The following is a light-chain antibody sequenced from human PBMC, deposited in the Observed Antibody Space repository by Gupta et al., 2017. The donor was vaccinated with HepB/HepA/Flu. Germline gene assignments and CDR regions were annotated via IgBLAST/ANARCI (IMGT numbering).Light chain of an antibody. J-gene: IGLJ3*02. V-gene: IGLV2-23*02. CDR2: EVT. CDR1: SSDVGNYNL. CDR3: CSYARSSTWV. Sequence: QSALTQPASVPGSPGPSITISCPGTSSDVGNYNLVSWYQQHPGKAPKVMIYEVTKRPSGVSNRFSGSKSGNTASLTISGLQAEDEADYYCCSYARSSTWVFGGGTKLTVL.